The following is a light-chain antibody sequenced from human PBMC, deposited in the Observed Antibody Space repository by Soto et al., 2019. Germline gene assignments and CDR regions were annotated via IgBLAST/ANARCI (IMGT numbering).Light chain of an antibody. Sequence: EIVLTQSPATLSLSPGERATLSCRASQSVSSYLAWYQQKPGQAPRLLIYDASNRATGIPARFSGSGSGTDFTLTISSPEPEDFAVYYCQQRSNWPRTFGQVTKVENK. CDR1: QSVSSY. J-gene: IGKJ1*01. V-gene: IGKV3-11*01. CDR2: DAS. CDR3: QQRSNWPRT.